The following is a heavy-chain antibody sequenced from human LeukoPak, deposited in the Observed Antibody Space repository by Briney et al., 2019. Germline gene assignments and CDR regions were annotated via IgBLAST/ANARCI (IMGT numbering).Heavy chain of an antibody. CDR2: ISWDGVST. CDR3: AKDLTTGYYWAPFDY. J-gene: IGHJ4*02. D-gene: IGHD3-9*01. V-gene: IGHV3-43*01. Sequence: GGSLRLSCAASGFTFDDYTMHWVRQAPGKGLEWVSLISWDGVSTYYADPVKGRFTISRDNSKNSLYLQMNSLRTEDTALYYCAKDLTTGYYWAPFDYWGQGTLVTVSS. CDR1: GFTFDDYT.